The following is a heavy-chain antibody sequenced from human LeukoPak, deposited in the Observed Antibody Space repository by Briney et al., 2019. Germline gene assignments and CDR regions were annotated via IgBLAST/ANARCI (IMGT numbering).Heavy chain of an antibody. J-gene: IGHJ3*02. CDR2: FYYSGSI. V-gene: IGHV4-39*07. CDR1: GGSISSTSYY. CDR3: ARDLPGAFDI. Sequence: PSETLSLTCIVSGGSISSTSYYWGWIRQSPGKGLEWIGSFYYSGSIFDNRSLRSRVTISVDTSKNQFSLKLSSVTAADTAVYHCARDLPGAFDIWGQGTMVTVSS.